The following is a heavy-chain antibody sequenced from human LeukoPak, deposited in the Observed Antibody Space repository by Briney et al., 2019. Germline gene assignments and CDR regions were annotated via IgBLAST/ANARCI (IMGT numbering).Heavy chain of an antibody. Sequence: GGSLKLSCAASGFTFSSYAMHWVRQAPGKGLEWVAVISYDGSNKYYADSVKGRFTISRDNSKNTLYLQMNSLRAEDTAVYYCAREISRGADIVAASVAGGLDYWGQGTLVTVSS. CDR2: ISYDGSNK. CDR1: GFTFSSYA. D-gene: IGHD5-12*01. J-gene: IGHJ4*02. CDR3: AREISRGADIVAASVAGGLDY. V-gene: IGHV3-30-3*01.